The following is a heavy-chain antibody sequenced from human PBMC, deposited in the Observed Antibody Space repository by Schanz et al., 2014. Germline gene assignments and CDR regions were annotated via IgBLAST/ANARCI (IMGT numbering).Heavy chain of an antibody. CDR2: INPNTGGT. D-gene: IGHD3-22*01. CDR1: GGTFSDYY. Sequence: QVQLEQSGAEVKKPGSSVKVSCKASGGTFSDYYIHWVRQAPGQGLEWMGWINPNTGGTNFAQKFQGWVTVTRDTSISTVYMELSRVTYEDTAVYYCARDDRAYYYGMDVWGQGTTVTVSS. V-gene: IGHV1-2*04. J-gene: IGHJ6*02. CDR3: ARDDRAYYYGMDV.